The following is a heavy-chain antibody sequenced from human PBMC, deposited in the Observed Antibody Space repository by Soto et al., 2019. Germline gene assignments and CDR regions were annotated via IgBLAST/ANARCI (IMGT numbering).Heavy chain of an antibody. CDR1: GFPLSSSGVG. CDR3: VTSAYCGTDRYSPFDF. Sequence: SGRTLGNPTQTLTVTCTFSGFPLSSSGVGVGWVRQPPGKALGGLAVIYWNDDIRCNPSLRTRLSITKDTSKNQVVITMSNMGNVEEGTYYSVTSAYCGTDRYSPFDFWRQGTPITVSP. CDR2: IYWNDDI. V-gene: IGHV2-5*04. J-gene: IGHJ4*02. D-gene: IGHD2-21*02.